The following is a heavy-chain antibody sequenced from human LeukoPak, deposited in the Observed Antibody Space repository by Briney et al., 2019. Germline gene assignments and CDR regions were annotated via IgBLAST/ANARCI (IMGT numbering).Heavy chain of an antibody. CDR3: ARVGAFTNYAPDY. V-gene: IGHV3-21*01. CDR2: ISSTGTYI. Sequence: PGGSLRLSCAASGFTFTGYSMDWVRQAPGKGLEWVSSISSTGTYIYYTDSVKGRFTISRDTAQNSLYLQMNSLRAEDTAVYYCARVGAFTNYAPDYRGEGTLVTVSS. J-gene: IGHJ4*02. D-gene: IGHD2-8*01. CDR1: GFTFTGYS.